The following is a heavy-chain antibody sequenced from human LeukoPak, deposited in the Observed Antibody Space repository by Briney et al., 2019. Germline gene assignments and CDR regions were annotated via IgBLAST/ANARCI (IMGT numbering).Heavy chain of an antibody. D-gene: IGHD6-19*01. CDR2: IYYSGST. J-gene: IGHJ4*02. V-gene: IGHV4-59*01. CDR3: ARGGSGWANTYYFDY. CDR1: GGSISSYY. Sequence: PSETLSLTCTVSGGSISSYYWSWIRQPPGKGLEWIGYIYYSGSTNYNPSLKSRVTISVDTSKNQFSLKLSSVTAADTAVYYCARGGSGWANTYYFDYWGQGTLVTVSS.